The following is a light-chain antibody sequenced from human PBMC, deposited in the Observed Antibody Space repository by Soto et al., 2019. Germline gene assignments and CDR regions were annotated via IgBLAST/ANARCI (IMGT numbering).Light chain of an antibody. Sequence: VLTQTPDTLSFSPGERATLSCRASQSVGTRLAWYQHKPGQAPSLLMSGASSRATGIPDRFSGSGSETDFTLTISILEPEDFALYYCHHFQAVQPIAFGRGTRLEIK. CDR3: HHFQAVQPIA. CDR2: GAS. J-gene: IGKJ5*01. CDR1: QSVGTR. V-gene: IGKV3-20*01.